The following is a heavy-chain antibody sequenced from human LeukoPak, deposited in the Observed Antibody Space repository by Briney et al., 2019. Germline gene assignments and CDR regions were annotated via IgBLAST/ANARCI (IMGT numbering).Heavy chain of an antibody. CDR3: ARGRKYYDSSGYSDY. CDR1: GGSFSGYY. V-gene: IGHV4-34*01. J-gene: IGHJ4*02. D-gene: IGHD3-22*01. CDR2: INHSGCT. Sequence: SETLSLTCAVYGGSFSGYYWSWIRPPPGKGLEWMGDINHSGCTNYNPSLKIRVTISVDTSKNQFSLKLSSVTAADTAVYYCARGRKYYDSSGYSDYWGQGTLVTVSS.